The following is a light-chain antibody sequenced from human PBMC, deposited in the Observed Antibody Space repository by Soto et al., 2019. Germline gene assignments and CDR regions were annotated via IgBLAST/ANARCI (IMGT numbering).Light chain of an antibody. CDR1: QGISSH. Sequence: DIQLTQSPSFLSASVGDRVTITCRASQGISSHLAWYQQQPGKAPKLLIYVASTLQSGVPSRFSGSGSGTEFTLTISGLQPDYFVSYYCQQLNSFPITFVQGTRLEIK. J-gene: IGKJ5*01. CDR3: QQLNSFPIT. V-gene: IGKV1-9*01. CDR2: VAS.